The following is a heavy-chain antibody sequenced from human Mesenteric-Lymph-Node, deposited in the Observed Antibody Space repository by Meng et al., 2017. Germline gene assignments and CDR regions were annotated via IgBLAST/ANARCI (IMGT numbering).Heavy chain of an antibody. CDR2: INPSGGST. J-gene: IGHJ6*02. Sequence: ASVKVSCKASGYTFTSYYMHWVRQAPGQGLEWMGIINPSGGSTSYAQKFQGRVTMTRDTSTSTVYMELSRLRSDDTAVYYCARGVGYSYGRDYYYYYGMDVWGQGTTVTVSS. D-gene: IGHD5-18*01. V-gene: IGHV1-46*01. CDR3: ARGVGYSYGRDYYYYYGMDV. CDR1: GYTFTSYY.